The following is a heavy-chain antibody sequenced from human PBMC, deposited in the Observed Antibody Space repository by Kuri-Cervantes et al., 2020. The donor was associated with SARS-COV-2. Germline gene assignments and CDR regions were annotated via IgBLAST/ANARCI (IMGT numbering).Heavy chain of an antibody. V-gene: IGHV3-20*04. J-gene: IGHJ6*03. CDR3: ARSDYDYYYYMDV. CDR2: INWNGGST. Sequence: LSLTCAASGFTFDDYGMSWVRQAPGKGLEWVSGINWNGGSTGYADSVKGRFTISRDNAKNSLYLQMNSLRAEDTALYYCARSDYDYYYYMDVWGKGTTVTVSS. CDR1: GFTFDDYG.